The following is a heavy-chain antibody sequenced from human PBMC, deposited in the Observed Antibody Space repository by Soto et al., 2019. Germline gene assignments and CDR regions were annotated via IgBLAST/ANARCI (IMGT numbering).Heavy chain of an antibody. Sequence: GRSLRLSCAASGFDRWTYGMLRVRPALDKGLHWVAIIQYDETNKYYLDSVKGRFTISRDNSKNTLYLQMNSLRAEDTAVYYCAKPHFSGGGDYLFYGRDVWGQGTKVTVSS. CDR1: GFDRWTYG. CDR2: IQYDETNK. D-gene: IGHD2-21*01. J-gene: IGHJ6*02. V-gene: IGHV3-30*18. CDR3: AKPHFSGGGDYLFYGRDV.